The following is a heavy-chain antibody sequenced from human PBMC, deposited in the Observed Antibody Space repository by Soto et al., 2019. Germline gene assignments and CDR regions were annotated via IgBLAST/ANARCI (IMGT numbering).Heavy chain of an antibody. V-gene: IGHV1-58*02. Sequence: SVKVSCKASGFTFTTSAMQWVRQARGQRLEWIGWIVVGSGHINYAQQFHERVTITRDMSTGTVYMELSSLRAEDTAVYYCARDLSSEYYDILTGYSPWFDPWGQGTLVTVSS. J-gene: IGHJ5*02. CDR1: GFTFTTSA. CDR3: ARDLSSEYYDILTGYSPWFDP. D-gene: IGHD3-9*01. CDR2: IVVGSGHI.